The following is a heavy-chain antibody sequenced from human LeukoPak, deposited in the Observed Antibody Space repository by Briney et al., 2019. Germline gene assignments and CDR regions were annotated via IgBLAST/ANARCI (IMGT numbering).Heavy chain of an antibody. CDR1: GGSISSGGYS. V-gene: IGHV4-30-2*01. D-gene: IGHD6-19*01. Sequence: SETLSLTCAVSGGSISSGGYSWSWIRQPPGKGLEWIGYIYHSGSTYYNPFLKSRVTISVDRSKNQFSLKLSSVTAADTAVYYCARVGSSGSPGDNWFDPWGQGTLVTVSS. J-gene: IGHJ5*02. CDR3: ARVGSSGSPGDNWFDP. CDR2: IYHSGST.